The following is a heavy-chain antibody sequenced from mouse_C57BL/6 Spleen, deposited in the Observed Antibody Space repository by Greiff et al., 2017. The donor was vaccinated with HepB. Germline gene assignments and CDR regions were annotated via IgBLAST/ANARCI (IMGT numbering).Heavy chain of an antibody. J-gene: IGHJ1*03. V-gene: IGHV1-80*01. Sequence: QVQLQQSGAELVKPGASVKISCKASGYAFSSYWMNWVKQRPGKGLAWIGQLYPGDGDTNYNGKFKGKATLTADKSSSTAYMQLRSLTSEDSAVYFWARCYGKGDWYFDVWGTGTTVTVSS. CDR1: GYAFSSYW. D-gene: IGHD2-1*01. CDR2: LYPGDGDT. CDR3: ARCYGKGDWYFDV.